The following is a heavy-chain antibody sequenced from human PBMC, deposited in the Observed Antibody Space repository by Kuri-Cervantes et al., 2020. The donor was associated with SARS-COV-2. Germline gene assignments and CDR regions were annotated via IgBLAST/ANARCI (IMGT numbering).Heavy chain of an antibody. D-gene: IGHD3-22*01. Sequence: ASVKVSFKASGYTFTSYGISWVRQAPGQGLEWMGWISAYNGNTNYAQKLQGRVTMTTDTSTSTAYIELRSLRSDGTAVYYCARLYYYDSSGYYYYYGMDVWGQGTTVTVSS. CDR2: ISAYNGNT. CDR3: ARLYYYDSSGYYYYYGMDV. V-gene: IGHV1-18*01. CDR1: GYTFTSYG. J-gene: IGHJ6*02.